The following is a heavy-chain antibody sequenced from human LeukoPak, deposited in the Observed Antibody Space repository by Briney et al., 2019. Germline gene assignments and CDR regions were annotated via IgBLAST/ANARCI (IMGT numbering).Heavy chain of an antibody. CDR1: GFTFDDYG. Sequence: GGSLRLSCAASGFTFDDYGMSWVRQAPGKGLEWVSGINWNGGSTGYADSVKGRFTIPRDNAKNSLYLQMNSLRAEDTALYYCAGDFGELPTFDYWGQGTLVTVSS. V-gene: IGHV3-20*04. D-gene: IGHD1-26*01. CDR2: INWNGGST. CDR3: AGDFGELPTFDY. J-gene: IGHJ4*02.